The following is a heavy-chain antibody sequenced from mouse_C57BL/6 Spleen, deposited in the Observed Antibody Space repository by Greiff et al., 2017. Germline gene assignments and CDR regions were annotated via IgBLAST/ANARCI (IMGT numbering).Heavy chain of an antibody. Sequence: QVRLQQSGAELARPGASVKLSCKASGYTFTSYGISWVKQRTGQGLEWIGEIYPRSGNTYYNEKFKGKATLTADKSSSTAYMELRSLTSEDSAVYFCARQPFAYWGQGTLVTVSA. CDR3: ARQPFAY. CDR2: IYPRSGNT. CDR1: GYTFTSYG. V-gene: IGHV1-81*01. J-gene: IGHJ3*01.